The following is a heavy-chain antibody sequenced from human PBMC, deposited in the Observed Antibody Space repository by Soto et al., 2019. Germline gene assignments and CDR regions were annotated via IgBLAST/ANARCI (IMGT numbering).Heavy chain of an antibody. V-gene: IGHV1-69*13. Sequence: SVKVSCKASGGTFSSYAISWVRQAPGQGLEWMGGIIPIFGTANYAQKFQGRVTITADESTSTAYMELSSLRSEDTAVYYCANIYDSSGFHRGDYFDYWGQGTLGTVSS. J-gene: IGHJ4*02. D-gene: IGHD3-22*01. CDR3: ANIYDSSGFHRGDYFDY. CDR2: IIPIFGTA. CDR1: GGTFSSYA.